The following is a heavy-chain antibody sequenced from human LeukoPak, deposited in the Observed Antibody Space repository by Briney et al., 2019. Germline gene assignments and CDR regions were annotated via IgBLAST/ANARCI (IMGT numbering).Heavy chain of an antibody. V-gene: IGHV3-30*03. J-gene: IGHJ4*02. Sequence: GGSLRLSCAASGFTFSSYGMHWVRQAPGKGLEWVAVISYDGSNKYYADSVKGRFTISRDNAKNSLYLQMNTLRAEDTAVYYCARRSMYYYDSGGYYPSSFDYWGQGTLVTVSS. D-gene: IGHD3-22*01. CDR1: GFTFSSYG. CDR3: ARRSMYYYDSGGYYPSSFDY. CDR2: ISYDGSNK.